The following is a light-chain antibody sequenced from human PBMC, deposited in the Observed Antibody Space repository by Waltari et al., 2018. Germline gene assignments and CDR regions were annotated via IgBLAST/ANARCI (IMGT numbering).Light chain of an antibody. V-gene: IGLV2-14*01. CDR3: FSYATSSTSV. Sequence: QAALTQSPSVSGSPGQSVTISCTGTSSDIGGYNRVSWYQQHPDKAPKLMIYEVRNRPSGVSDRFSGSKSGNTASLIISGLQAEDEADYYCFSYATSSTSVFGGGTRLTVL. J-gene: IGLJ2*01. CDR2: EVR. CDR1: SSDIGGYNR.